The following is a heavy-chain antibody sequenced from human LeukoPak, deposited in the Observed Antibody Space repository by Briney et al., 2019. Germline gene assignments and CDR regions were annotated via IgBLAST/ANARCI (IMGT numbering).Heavy chain of an antibody. V-gene: IGHV4-39*01. D-gene: IGHD3-10*01. Sequence: GSLRLSCAASGFTVSTNHMSWVRQAPGKGLEWIGSIYDSGSTYYNPSLKSRVTISVDTSKNQFSLKLNSVTAADTAVYYCARHYGPWGQGTLVTVSS. CDR2: IYDSGST. CDR1: GFTVSTNH. J-gene: IGHJ5*02. CDR3: ARHYGP.